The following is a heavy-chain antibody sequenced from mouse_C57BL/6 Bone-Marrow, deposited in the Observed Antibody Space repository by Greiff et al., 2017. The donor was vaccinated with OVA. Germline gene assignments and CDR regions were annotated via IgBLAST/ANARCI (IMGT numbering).Heavy chain of an antibody. CDR2: ISSGGDYT. V-gene: IGHV5-9-1*02. CDR3: TSGYYAMDY. CDR1: GFSFSSYA. J-gene: IGHJ4*01. Sequence: EVQLVESGEGLVKPGGSLKLSCAASGFSFSSYAMSWVRQTPEKRLEWVAYISSGGDYTTYADTVKGRFTISRDNARNTLYLQMSSLKSEDTAMYYCTSGYYAMDYWGQGTSVTVSS.